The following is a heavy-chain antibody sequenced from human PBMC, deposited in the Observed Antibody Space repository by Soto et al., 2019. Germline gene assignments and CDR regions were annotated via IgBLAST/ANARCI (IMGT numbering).Heavy chain of an antibody. CDR1: GYTFTSYD. D-gene: IGHD2-8*01. CDR2: MNPNSGNT. CDR3: ARGQGNIVLMFYAKSFAY. V-gene: IGHV1-8*01. Sequence: ASVKVSCRASGYTFTSYDINWLRQATGQGLEWMGWMNPNSGNTGYAQKFQGRVTMTRNTSIRTAYMELSSMRSEDKAVYYCARGQGNIVLMFYAKSFAYWGKGTLAT. J-gene: IGHJ4*02.